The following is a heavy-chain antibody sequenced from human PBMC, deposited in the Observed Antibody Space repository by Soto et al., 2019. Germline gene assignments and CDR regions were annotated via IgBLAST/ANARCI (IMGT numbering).Heavy chain of an antibody. Sequence: EVQLLESGGGLVQPGGSLRLFCAASGFTFSNYAMTWVRQAPGKGLEWVSTFTSGGSKFYGDTVKGRFTISRDNSKSTLYLHMSSLRAEDTAVYYCARTDKFNSQSSGWANRFDYWGQGTLVTVSS. D-gene: IGHD6-19*01. CDR2: FTSGGSK. J-gene: IGHJ4*02. CDR3: ARTDKFNSQSSGWANRFDY. V-gene: IGHV3-23*01. CDR1: GFTFSNYA.